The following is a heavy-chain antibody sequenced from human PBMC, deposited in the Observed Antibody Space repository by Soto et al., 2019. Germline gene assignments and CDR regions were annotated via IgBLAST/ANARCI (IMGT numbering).Heavy chain of an antibody. V-gene: IGHV1-24*01. J-gene: IGHJ4*02. Sequence: ASVKVSGKVSGYTLTDLSMHWVRKAPGKGLEWMGGFDPEDGEKIYAKKFQGRVTMTQDTSTDTAYMELSSLRSEDTAVYYCATSPRGDYIFDYWGRG. CDR2: FDPEDGEK. D-gene: IGHD4-17*01. CDR1: GYTLTDLS. CDR3: ATSPRGDYIFDY.